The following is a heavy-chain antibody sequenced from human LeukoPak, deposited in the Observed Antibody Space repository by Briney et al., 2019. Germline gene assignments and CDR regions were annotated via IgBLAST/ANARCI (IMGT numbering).Heavy chain of an antibody. V-gene: IGHV1-8*01. Sequence: ASVKVSCKASGYTFTSYDINWVRQATGQGFEWMGWMNPNSGNTGYAQKFQGRVTMTRNTSISTAYMELSSLRSEDTAVYYCARVPALSRGSFDYWGREPWSPSPQ. CDR1: GYTFTSYD. CDR3: ARVPALSRGSFDY. J-gene: IGHJ4*02. CDR2: MNPNSGNT.